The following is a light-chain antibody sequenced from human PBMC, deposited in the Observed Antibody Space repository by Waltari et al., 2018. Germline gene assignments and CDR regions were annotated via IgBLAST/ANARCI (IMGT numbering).Light chain of an antibody. CDR2: DDI. J-gene: IGLJ3*02. CDR3: QVWDAYSDHWV. CDR1: TIRSKN. V-gene: IGLV3-21*02. Sequence: SYVLTPPPSVSVAPGQTARISCAGNTIRSKNVYWYQQRPGQAPLLVVYDDIHRPSGIPERFSGSISGDTATLTVTRVEAGDEADYYCQVWDAYSDHWVFGGGTKLTAL.